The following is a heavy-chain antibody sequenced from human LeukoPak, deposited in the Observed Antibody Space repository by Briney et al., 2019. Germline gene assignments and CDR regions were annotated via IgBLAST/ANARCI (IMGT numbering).Heavy chain of an antibody. CDR3: AKGGGISWDSYFDY. D-gene: IGHD2-21*01. V-gene: IGHV3-30*02. J-gene: IGHJ4*02. Sequence: PGGSLRLSCAASGFTFSSYGMHWVRQAPGKGLEWVAFIRYDGSNKYYADSVKGRFTISRDNSKNTLYLQMNSLRAEDTAVYYCAKGGGISWDSYFDYWGQGTLVTVSS. CDR2: IRYDGSNK. CDR1: GFTFSSYG.